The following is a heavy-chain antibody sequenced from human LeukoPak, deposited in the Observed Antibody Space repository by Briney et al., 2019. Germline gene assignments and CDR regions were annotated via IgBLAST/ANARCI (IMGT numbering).Heavy chain of an antibody. D-gene: IGHD3-10*01. J-gene: IGHJ4*02. CDR2: ISSSSSYI. V-gene: IGHV3-21*01. Sequence: PGGSLRLSCAASGFTFSSYSMNWVRQAPGKGLEWVSSISSSSSYIYYADSVKGRFTISRDNAKNSLYLQMNSLRAEDTAVYYCARGIPYYGSGSPNSGDFDYWGQGTLVTVSS. CDR3: ARGIPYYGSGSPNSGDFDY. CDR1: GFTFSSYS.